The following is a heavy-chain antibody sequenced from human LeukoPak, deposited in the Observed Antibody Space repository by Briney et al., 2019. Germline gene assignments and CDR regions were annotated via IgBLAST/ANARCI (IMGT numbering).Heavy chain of an antibody. Sequence: PSETLSLTCTVSGGSIRSSTNFWGWVRQPPGKGLEWIGSIYRGGRTYHNPSLKSRVTISVDPSKNQFPLNLSSVTAADTAVYYCVRHEEEDGYNAKTFDYWGQGTLVTVSS. D-gene: IGHD5-24*01. V-gene: IGHV4-39*01. CDR2: IYRGGRT. CDR1: GGSIRSSTNF. J-gene: IGHJ4*02. CDR3: VRHEEEDGYNAKTFDY.